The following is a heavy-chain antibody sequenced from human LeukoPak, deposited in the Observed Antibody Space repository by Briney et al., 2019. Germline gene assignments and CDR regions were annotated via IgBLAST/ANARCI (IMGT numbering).Heavy chain of an antibody. Sequence: SETLSLTCTVSGGSISSSTYYLGWIRQPPGKGLEWIGSIYYSGSTYYNPSLKSRVTISVDTSKTQFSLKLSSVTAADTAVYYCARRYSSSWQYRAGFDPWGQGTLVTVSS. CDR1: GGSISSSTYY. J-gene: IGHJ5*02. CDR2: IYYSGST. V-gene: IGHV4-39*07. CDR3: ARRYSSSWQYRAGFDP. D-gene: IGHD6-13*01.